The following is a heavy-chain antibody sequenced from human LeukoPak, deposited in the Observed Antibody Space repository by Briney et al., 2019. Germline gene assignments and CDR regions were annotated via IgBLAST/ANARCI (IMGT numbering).Heavy chain of an antibody. Sequence: SETLSLTCTVSGGPINSYYWSWIRQPPGKGLECIGYIHYTGSTNYNPSLKSRVTISVDTSKNQFSLKLSSVTAADTAVYYCARHGRGYYYGSGSYLGYRFDPWGQGTLVTVSS. CDR3: ARHGRGYYYGSGSYLGYRFDP. J-gene: IGHJ5*02. D-gene: IGHD3-10*01. CDR2: IHYTGST. CDR1: GGPINSYY. V-gene: IGHV4-59*08.